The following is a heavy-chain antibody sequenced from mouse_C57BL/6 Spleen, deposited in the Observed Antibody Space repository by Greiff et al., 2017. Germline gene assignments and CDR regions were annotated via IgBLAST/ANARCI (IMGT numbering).Heavy chain of an antibody. D-gene: IGHD1-1*01. CDR1: GYTFTSYW. Sequence: QVQLQQPGAELVMPGASVKLSCKASGYTFTSYWMHWVKQRPGQGLEWIGEIDPSDSYTNYNQKFKGKSTLTVNKSSSTAYMQLSSLTSEDSAVYYCAREATVGDYWGQGTTLTVSS. J-gene: IGHJ2*01. CDR3: AREATVGDY. CDR2: IDPSDSYT. V-gene: IGHV1-69*01.